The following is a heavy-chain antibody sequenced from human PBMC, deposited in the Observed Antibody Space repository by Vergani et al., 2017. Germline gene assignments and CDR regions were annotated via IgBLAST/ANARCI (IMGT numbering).Heavy chain of an antibody. D-gene: IGHD5-12*01. V-gene: IGHV1-8*01. Sequence: QVQLVQSGAEVKKPGASVKVSCRASGYSFSSYDISWVRQATGQGLEWMGWMNPNSGTTGYAQKFQGRVTMTEDTSTDTAYMELSSLRSEDTAVYYCATPRLRFSYYYYYGMDVWGQGTTVTVSS. CDR2: MNPNSGTT. CDR1: GYSFSSYD. J-gene: IGHJ6*02. CDR3: ATPRLRFSYYYYYGMDV.